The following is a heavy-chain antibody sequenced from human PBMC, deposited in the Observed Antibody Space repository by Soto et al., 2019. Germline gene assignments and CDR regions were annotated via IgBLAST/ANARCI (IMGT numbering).Heavy chain of an antibody. Sequence: QITLKESGPALVKPTQTLTLTCTFSGFSLSTNGVGVGWIRQPPGKALEWLALIYWDGDKRYSPSLRSRLTRTQDTSKSPVVLTMTNMDPVDRATYCCACRLDGTYALDYWGQGTLVTVAS. D-gene: IGHD1-26*01. V-gene: IGHV2-5*02. J-gene: IGHJ4*02. CDR1: GFSLSTNGVG. CDR2: IYWDGDK. CDR3: ACRLDGTYALDY.